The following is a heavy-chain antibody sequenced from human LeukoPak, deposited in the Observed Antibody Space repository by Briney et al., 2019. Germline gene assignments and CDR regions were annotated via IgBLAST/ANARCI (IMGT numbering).Heavy chain of an antibody. CDR1: GFTFSDYY. J-gene: IGHJ4*02. V-gene: IGHV3-11*04. CDR2: ISSSGSTI. Sequence: GGALRLSCAASGFTFSDYYMSWIRQAPGQGLEWVSYISSSGSTIYYADSVKGRFTISRDNAKNSLYLQMNSLRAEETAVYYCSRAPTYGPGSSFDYWGQGTLVTVSS. CDR3: SRAPTYGPGSSFDY. D-gene: IGHD3-10*01.